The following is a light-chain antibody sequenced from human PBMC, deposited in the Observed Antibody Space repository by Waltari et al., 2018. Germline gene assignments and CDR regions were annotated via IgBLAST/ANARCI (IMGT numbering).Light chain of an antibody. CDR2: GNT. CDR3: ALWDDSLNGVV. V-gene: IGLV1-44*01. Sequence: QSVLTQPPSASGNPGQRVTISCSGTYSNMGSHSANWFQHLPGTAPKLLIHGNTGRPAGVPGRVSGSKSGTSASLAISGLQSEDEGDYYCALWDDSLNGVVFGGGTKLTVL. J-gene: IGLJ2*01. CDR1: YSNMGSHS.